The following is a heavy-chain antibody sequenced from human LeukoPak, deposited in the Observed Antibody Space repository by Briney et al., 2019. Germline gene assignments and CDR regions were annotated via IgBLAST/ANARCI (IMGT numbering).Heavy chain of an antibody. CDR1: GFIFDNFG. Sequence: QSGRSLRLSCAASGFIFDNFGMHWVRQVPGKGLEWLALISHDGSNEYYADSVKGRFTISRDNSKDILYLQMNSLRGEDTAVYYCVKDLSSGWYAYYGMDVWGQGTTVTVSS. CDR2: ISHDGSNE. D-gene: IGHD6-19*01. CDR3: VKDLSSGWYAYYGMDV. V-gene: IGHV3-30*18. J-gene: IGHJ6*02.